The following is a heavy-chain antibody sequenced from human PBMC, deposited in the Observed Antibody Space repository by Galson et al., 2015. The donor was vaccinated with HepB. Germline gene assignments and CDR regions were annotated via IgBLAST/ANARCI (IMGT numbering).Heavy chain of an antibody. J-gene: IGHJ4*02. V-gene: IGHV3-23*01. CDR1: GFTFSSYA. CDR3: AKGPMITFGGVIVREYYFDY. D-gene: IGHD3-16*02. Sequence: SLRLSCAASGFTFSSYAMSWVRQAPGKGLEWVSAISGSGGSTYYADSVKGRFTISRDNSKNTLYLQMNSLRAEDTAVYYCAKGPMITFGGVIVREYYFDYWGQGTLVTVSS. CDR2: ISGSGGST.